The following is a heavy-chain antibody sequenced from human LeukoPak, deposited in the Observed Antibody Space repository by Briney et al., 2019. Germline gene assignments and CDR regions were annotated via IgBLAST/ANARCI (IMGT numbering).Heavy chain of an antibody. V-gene: IGHV3-64*01. D-gene: IGHD1-26*01. J-gene: IGHJ4*02. CDR1: GFTFSTDA. CDR2: ISSNGRGT. CDR3: TRWSESYYS. Sequence: QSGGSLRLSCAASGFTFSTDAMHWVRQAPGKGLEWVSAISSNGRGTYYVNSVKGRFTISRGNSKNTVYLQMASLGTEDMAVYYCTRWSESYYSWGQGTLVTVSS.